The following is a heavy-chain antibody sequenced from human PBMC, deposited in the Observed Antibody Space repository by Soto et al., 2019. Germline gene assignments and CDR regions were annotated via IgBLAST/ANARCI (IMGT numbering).Heavy chain of an antibody. D-gene: IGHD2-15*01. CDR3: ARERVCSGGSCYGHDAFDI. J-gene: IGHJ3*02. V-gene: IGHV1-69*13. Sequence: SVKVSCKASGGTFSSYAISWVRQAPGQGLEWMGGIIPIFGTANYAQKFQGRVTITADESTSTAYMELSSLRSEDTAVYYCARERVCSGGSCYGHDAFDIWGQGTMVTVPS. CDR1: GGTFSSYA. CDR2: IIPIFGTA.